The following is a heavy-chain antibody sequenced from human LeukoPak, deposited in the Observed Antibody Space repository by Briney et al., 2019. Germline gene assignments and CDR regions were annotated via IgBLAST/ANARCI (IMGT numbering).Heavy chain of an antibody. D-gene: IGHD3-16*01. Sequence: GGSLRLSCAASGFTFSSYGMHWVRQAPGKGLEWVAVIWYDGSNKYYADSVKGRFTISRDNSKNTLYLQMNSLRAEDTAVYYCARLPGVMSFGGTIEWGQGTLVTVSS. CDR2: IWYDGSNK. J-gene: IGHJ4*02. CDR3: ARLPGVMSFGGTIE. V-gene: IGHV3-33*01. CDR1: GFTFSSYG.